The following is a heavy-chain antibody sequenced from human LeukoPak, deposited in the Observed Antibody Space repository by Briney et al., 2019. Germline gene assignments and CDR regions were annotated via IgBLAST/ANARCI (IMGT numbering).Heavy chain of an antibody. CDR2: IYYSGST. CDR1: GGSISSYY. V-gene: IGHV4-59*01. CDR3: ARGLLRYRAAAGSYYYYYMDA. Sequence: PSETLSLTCTVSGGSISSYYWSWLRQPPGKGLEGIGYIYYSGSTNYNPSLKSRVTISVDTSKNQFSLKLSSVTAADTAVYSCARGLLRYRAAAGSYYYYYMDAWGKGTTVTVSS. J-gene: IGHJ6*03. D-gene: IGHD6-13*01.